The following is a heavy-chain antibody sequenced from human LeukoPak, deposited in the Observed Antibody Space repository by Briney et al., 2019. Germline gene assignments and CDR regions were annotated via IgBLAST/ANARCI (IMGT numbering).Heavy chain of an antibody. J-gene: IGHJ3*02. Sequence: KPSETLSLTCAVYGGSFSGYYWSWIRQPPGKGLEWIGEINHSGSTNYNPSLKSRLTISVDTSKNQFSLKLSSVTAADTAVYYCARGDRPREIPPLIRKKNAFDIWGQGTMVTVSS. CDR2: INHSGST. CDR1: GGSFSGYY. V-gene: IGHV4-34*01. D-gene: IGHD2-8*01. CDR3: ARGDRPREIPPLIRKKNAFDI.